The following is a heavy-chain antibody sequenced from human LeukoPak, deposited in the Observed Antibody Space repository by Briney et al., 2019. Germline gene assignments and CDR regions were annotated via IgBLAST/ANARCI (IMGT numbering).Heavy chain of an antibody. Sequence: GGSLRLSCAASGCTFSSYGMHWVRQAPGKGLEWVAFIRYDGSNKYYADSVKGRFTISRDNAKNSLYLQMNSLRAEDTAFYYCATGIAVAGTLDYWGQGTLVTVSS. CDR1: GCTFSSYG. CDR3: ATGIAVAGTLDY. J-gene: IGHJ4*02. CDR2: IRYDGSNK. D-gene: IGHD6-19*01. V-gene: IGHV3-30*02.